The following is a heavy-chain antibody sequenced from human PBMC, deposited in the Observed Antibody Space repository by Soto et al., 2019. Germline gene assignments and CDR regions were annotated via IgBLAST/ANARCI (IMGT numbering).Heavy chain of an antibody. Sequence: GGSLRLSCAASGFTVSSNYMSWVRQAPGKGLEWVSVIYSGGSTYYADSVKGRFTISRDNSKNTLYLQMNSLRAEDTAVYCCARGTVTAMVFDYWGQGTLVTVSS. J-gene: IGHJ4*02. D-gene: IGHD5-18*01. CDR1: GFTVSSNY. CDR3: ARGTVTAMVFDY. V-gene: IGHV3-53*01. CDR2: IYSGGST.